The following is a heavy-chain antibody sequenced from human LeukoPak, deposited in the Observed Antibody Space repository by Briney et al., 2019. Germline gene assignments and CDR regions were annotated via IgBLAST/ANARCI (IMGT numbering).Heavy chain of an antibody. CDR2: ISSSGSTI. D-gene: IGHD3-9*01. J-gene: IGHJ4*02. CDR1: GFTFSSYE. V-gene: IGHV3-48*03. CDR3: AREYYDILTGYDY. Sequence: GGSLRLSCAASGFTFSSYEMNWVRQAPGKGLEWVSYISSSGSTIYYADSVKGRFTISRDNAKNSLYPQMNSLRAEDTAVYYCAREYYDILTGYDYWGQGTLVTVSS.